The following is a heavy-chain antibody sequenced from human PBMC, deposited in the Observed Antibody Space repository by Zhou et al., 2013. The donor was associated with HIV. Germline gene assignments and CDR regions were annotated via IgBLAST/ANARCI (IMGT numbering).Heavy chain of an antibody. Sequence: QVQLVQSGAEVKKPGASVKVSCKASGYIFTSYGISWVRQAPGQGLEWMGWISAYNGNTNYAQKLQGRVTMTTDTSTSTAYMELRSLRSDDTAVYYCARDDRVDIRNQPRTGAFDIWGQGTMVTVSS. D-gene: IGHD3-16*02. CDR3: ARDDRVDIRNQPRTGAFDI. CDR1: GYIFTSYG. CDR2: ISAYNGNT. V-gene: IGHV1-18*01. J-gene: IGHJ3*02.